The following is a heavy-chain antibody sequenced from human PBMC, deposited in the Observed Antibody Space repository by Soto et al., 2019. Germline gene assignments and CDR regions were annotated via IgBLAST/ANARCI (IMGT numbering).Heavy chain of an antibody. CDR2: INPDGDVT. J-gene: IGHJ5*02. V-gene: IGHV1-46*01. Sequence: ASVKVSCKASGHTFTGNYMHWVRQAPGQGLEWMGIINPDGDVTTYAHKFRGRVTLTREMSTSTSYMELRSLTSEDTAVYYCASKFSRESFQYFATWGKGTLVTVSS. CDR1: GHTFTGNY. D-gene: IGHD3-9*01. CDR3: ASKFSRESFQYFAT.